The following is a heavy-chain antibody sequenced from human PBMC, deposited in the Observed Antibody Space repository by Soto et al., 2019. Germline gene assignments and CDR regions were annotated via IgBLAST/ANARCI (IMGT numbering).Heavy chain of an antibody. D-gene: IGHD3-22*01. CDR1: GFTFSSYA. J-gene: IGHJ4*02. Sequence: GGSLRLSCAASGFTFSSYAMSWVRQAPWKGLEWVSAISGSGGSTYYADSVKGRFTISRDNSKNTLYLQMNSLRAEDTAVYYCASGEPPTYYYDSSGYYPGYWGQGTLVTVSS. V-gene: IGHV3-23*01. CDR2: ISGSGGST. CDR3: ASGEPPTYYYDSSGYYPGY.